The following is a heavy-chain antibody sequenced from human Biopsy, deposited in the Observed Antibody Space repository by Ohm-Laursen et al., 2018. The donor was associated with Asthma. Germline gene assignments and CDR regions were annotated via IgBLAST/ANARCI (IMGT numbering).Heavy chain of an antibody. Sequence: SVNPSCKPSGYTFNSAGITWVRQAPGNGLEWMGGISVYNGNTKVAQKLQDRVTMITDTSTSTAYMELRSLRSDDTAVYFCARAVDYSHYYGIDVWGQGTTVTVS. CDR1: GYTFNSAG. CDR3: ARAVDYSHYYGIDV. V-gene: IGHV1-18*01. D-gene: IGHD3-10*01. CDR2: ISVYNGNT. J-gene: IGHJ6*02.